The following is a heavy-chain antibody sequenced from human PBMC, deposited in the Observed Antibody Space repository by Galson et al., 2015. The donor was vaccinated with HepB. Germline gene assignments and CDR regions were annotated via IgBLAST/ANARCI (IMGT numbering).Heavy chain of an antibody. V-gene: IGHV4-39*01. CDR2: IYYSGST. Sequence: LTLTCTVSGDSLSSKSHYWGWIRQPPGKGLEWIATIYYSGSTYYNPSLKSRVTISVDTSKNQFSLKLNSVTAADTAVYFCARTLVATPNDAFDIWGQGTMVTVSS. J-gene: IGHJ3*02. CDR3: ARTLVATPNDAFDI. CDR1: GDSLSSKSHY. D-gene: IGHD2-8*02.